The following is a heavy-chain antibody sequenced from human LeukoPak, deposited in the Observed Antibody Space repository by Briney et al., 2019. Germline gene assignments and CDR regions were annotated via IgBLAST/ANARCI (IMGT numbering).Heavy chain of an antibody. Sequence: PGGSLRLSCAASGVTFSYYAMSWVRQAPGKGLEWVSAITGDGGRTYYADSVKGRFTISRDNSKNKVYLQMNSLRAEDTALYFCATGGSSADYWGQGTLVTVSS. CDR3: ATGGSSADY. J-gene: IGHJ4*02. V-gene: IGHV3-23*01. CDR1: GVTFSYYA. CDR2: ITGDGGRT. D-gene: IGHD3-16*01.